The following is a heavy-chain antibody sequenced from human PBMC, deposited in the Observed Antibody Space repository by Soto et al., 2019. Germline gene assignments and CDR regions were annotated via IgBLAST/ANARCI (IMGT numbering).Heavy chain of an antibody. J-gene: IGHJ4*02. Sequence: SETLSLTCTVSGGSISGYYWSWIRQPPGKGLEWIGYIYYSGTTSYNPSLNSRVTMSVDTSKNQFSLKVNSVTAADTAVYYCARGCSGGSCYDYWGQGTLVTVSS. CDR1: GGSISGYY. D-gene: IGHD2-15*01. CDR2: IYYSGTT. CDR3: ARGCSGGSCYDY. V-gene: IGHV4-59*01.